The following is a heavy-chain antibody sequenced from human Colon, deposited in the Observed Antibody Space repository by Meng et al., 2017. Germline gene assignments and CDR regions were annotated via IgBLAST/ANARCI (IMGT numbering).Heavy chain of an antibody. V-gene: IGHV4-61*01. D-gene: IGHD1-14*01. CDR1: GGSVSSGTYY. CDR3: ARDRVPGKY. CDR2: IYYSGTT. J-gene: IGHJ4*02. Sequence: QVQAQESGPGLVGPSETLSLPCTVSGGSVSSGTYYWSWIRQPPGKGLEWIGCIYYSGTTNYNPSLKSRVTISVDTSKNQFSLKLSSVTPADTAVYFCARDRVPGKYWGQGTLVTVSS.